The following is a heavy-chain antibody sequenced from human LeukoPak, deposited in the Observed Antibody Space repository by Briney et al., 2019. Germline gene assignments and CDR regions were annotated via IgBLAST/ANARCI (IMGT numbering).Heavy chain of an antibody. CDR3: ARAGIVVVPAAIGYYYYYYMDV. V-gene: IGHV1-2*02. Sequence: ASVKVSCKASGYTFTGYYMHWVRQAPGQGLEWMGWINPNSGGTNYAQKFQGRVTMTRDTSISTAYMELSRLRSDDTAVYYYARAGIVVVPAAIGYYYYYYMDVWGKGTTVTVSS. J-gene: IGHJ6*03. D-gene: IGHD2-2*02. CDR2: INPNSGGT. CDR1: GYTFTGYY.